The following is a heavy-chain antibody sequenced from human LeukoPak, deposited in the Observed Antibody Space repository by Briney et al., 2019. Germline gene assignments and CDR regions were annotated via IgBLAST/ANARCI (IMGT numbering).Heavy chain of an antibody. J-gene: IGHJ1*01. V-gene: IGHV4-30-2*01. CDR1: GGSISSGDYS. CDR3: ARGGAARLHFQN. Sequence: SETLSLTCAVSGGSISSGDYSWSWVRQPSGKGLEWIGNIYHSGSTNYNPSLQSRVTISVDTSKNQFSLNLNSVTVADTAVYYCARGGAARLHFQNWGQGTLVTVSS. D-gene: IGHD6-6*01. CDR2: IYHSGST.